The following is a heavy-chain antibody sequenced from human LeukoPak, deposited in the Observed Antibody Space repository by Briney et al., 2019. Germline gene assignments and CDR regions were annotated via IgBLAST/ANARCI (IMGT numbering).Heavy chain of an antibody. CDR3: ARGVVAATGYDY. Sequence: SETLSLTCTVSGGSISSYYWSWIRQTPGKGLEWIGYIYYSGSTNFNPSLKSRVTISVDTSKNQFSLKMSSVTAADTATYYCARGVVAATGYDYWGQGTLVTVSS. CDR1: GGSISSYY. J-gene: IGHJ4*02. CDR2: IYYSGST. V-gene: IGHV4-59*01. D-gene: IGHD2-15*01.